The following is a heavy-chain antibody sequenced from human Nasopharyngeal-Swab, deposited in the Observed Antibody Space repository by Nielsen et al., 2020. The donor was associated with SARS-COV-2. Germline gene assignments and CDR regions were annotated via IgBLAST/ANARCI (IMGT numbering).Heavy chain of an antibody. J-gene: IGHJ6*02. CDR3: ARDGGAAHMDV. CDR1: GGSISSSSYY. V-gene: IGHV4-39*02. CDR2: IYYSGST. D-gene: IGHD6-6*01. Sequence: SETLSLTCTVSGGSISSSSYYWGWIRQPPGKGLEWIGSIYYSGSTYYNPSLKSRVTISVDTSKNQFSLKLSSVTAADTAVYYCARDGGAAHMDVWGQGTTVTVSS.